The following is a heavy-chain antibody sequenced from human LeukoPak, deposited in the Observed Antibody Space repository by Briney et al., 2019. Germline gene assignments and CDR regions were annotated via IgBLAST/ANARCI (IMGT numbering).Heavy chain of an antibody. CDR1: GFTFSNAW. CDR2: IKSKTDGGTT. CDR3: STTYYYDSSEGY. J-gene: IGHJ4*02. Sequence: GGSLRLSCAASGFTFSNAWMNWVCQAPGKGLEWVGRIKSKTDGGTTDYAAPVRGRFTISRDDSKNTLYLQMNSLKTEDTAVYYCSTTYYYDSSEGYWGQGTLVTVSS. V-gene: IGHV3-15*07. D-gene: IGHD3-22*01.